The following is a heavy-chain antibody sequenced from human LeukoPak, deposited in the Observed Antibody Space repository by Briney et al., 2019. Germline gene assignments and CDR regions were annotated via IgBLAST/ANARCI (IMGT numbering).Heavy chain of an antibody. CDR2: IQQDGSEK. V-gene: IGHV3-7*01. Sequence: GGSLRLSCAASGFTFSSYSMNWVRQAPGKGLEWVANIQQDGSEKTYVDSVKGRFTISRDNAKNSLYLQMDSLRAEETAVYYCARSGPTSPFDYWGQGTLVTVSS. CDR3: ARSGPTSPFDY. CDR1: GFTFSSYS. J-gene: IGHJ4*02.